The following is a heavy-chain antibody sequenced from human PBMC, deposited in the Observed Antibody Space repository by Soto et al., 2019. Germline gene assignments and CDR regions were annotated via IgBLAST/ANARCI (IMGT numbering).Heavy chain of an antibody. Sequence: SETLSLTCTVSGGSINYSYWTWIRQPPGKGLEWIGYISYTGSANYNASLKSRLTISVDTSKNQFSLKLSSVTAADTALDYCSRVNYGDYSYGMDGWGKGITVTVS. V-gene: IGHV4-59*01. CDR3: SRVNYGDYSYGMDG. J-gene: IGHJ6*04. D-gene: IGHD4-17*01. CDR2: ISYTGSA. CDR1: GGSINYSY.